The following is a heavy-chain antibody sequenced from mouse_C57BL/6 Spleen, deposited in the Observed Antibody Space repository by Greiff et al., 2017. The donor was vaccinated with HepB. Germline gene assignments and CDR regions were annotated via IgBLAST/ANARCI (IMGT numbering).Heavy chain of an antibody. CDR3: ASHYGNYYYFDY. D-gene: IGHD2-1*01. CDR1: GYTFTSYW. V-gene: IGHV1-61*01. CDR2: IYPSDSET. J-gene: IGHJ2*01. Sequence: QVQLQQPGAELVRPGSSVKLSCKASGYTFTSYWMDWVKQRPGQGLEWIGNIYPSDSETHYNQKFKDKATLTVDKSSSTAYMQLSSLTSEDSAVYYCASHYGNYYYFDYWGQGTTLTVSS.